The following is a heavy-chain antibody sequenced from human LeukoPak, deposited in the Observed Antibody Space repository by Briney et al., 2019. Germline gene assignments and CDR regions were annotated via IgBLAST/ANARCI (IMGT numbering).Heavy chain of an antibody. V-gene: IGHV1-24*01. CDR3: ATNPSGYSGGR. J-gene: IGHJ4*02. D-gene: IGHD3-3*01. CDR2: FDPEDGET. Sequence: WMGGFDPEDGETIYAQKFQGRVTMTEDTSTDTAYMELSSLRSEDTAVYYCATNPSGYSGGRWGQGTLVTVSS.